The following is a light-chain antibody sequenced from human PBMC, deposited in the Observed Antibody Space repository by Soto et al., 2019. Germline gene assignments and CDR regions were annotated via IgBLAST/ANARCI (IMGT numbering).Light chain of an antibody. Sequence: QSVLTQPASVSGSPGQSITISCTGTSSDVGGYNYVSWYQQHPGKAPKLMISDVSNRPSGVSDRFSGSKSGNTASLTISGLQAEDEADYYCSSYTNSGNLVVFGGGTKLTVL. CDR3: SSYTNSGNLVV. V-gene: IGLV2-14*01. J-gene: IGLJ2*01. CDR1: SSDVGGYNY. CDR2: DVS.